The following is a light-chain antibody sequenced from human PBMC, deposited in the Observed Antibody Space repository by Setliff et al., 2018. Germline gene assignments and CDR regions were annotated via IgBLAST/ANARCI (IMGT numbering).Light chain of an antibody. CDR1: SSDVGGYNY. V-gene: IGLV2-8*01. J-gene: IGLJ1*01. Sequence: LTQPPSASGSPGQSVTISCTGTSSDVGGYNYVSWYQQHPGKAPKLMIYEVSKRPSGVPDRFSGSKSGNTASLTVSGLQAEDEADYYCTSYAGSYIYVFGGGTKVTVL. CDR3: TSYAGSYIYV. CDR2: EVS.